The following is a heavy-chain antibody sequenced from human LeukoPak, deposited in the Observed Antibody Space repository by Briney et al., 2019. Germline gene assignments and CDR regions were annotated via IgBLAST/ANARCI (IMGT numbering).Heavy chain of an antibody. CDR2: ISYDGSNK. Sequence: QTGGSLRLSCAASGFTFSSYAMHWVRQAPGKGLEWVAVISYDGSNKYYADSVKGRFTISRDNSKNTLYLQMNSLRAEDTAVYYCAKDYDILTKYWGQGTLVTVSS. V-gene: IGHV3-30-3*01. D-gene: IGHD3-9*01. J-gene: IGHJ4*02. CDR1: GFTFSSYA. CDR3: AKDYDILTKY.